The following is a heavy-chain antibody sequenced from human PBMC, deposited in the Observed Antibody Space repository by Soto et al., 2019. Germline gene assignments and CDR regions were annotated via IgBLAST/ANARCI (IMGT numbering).Heavy chain of an antibody. V-gene: IGHV6-1*01. Sequence: SQTLSLTCAICGDSVSSNSAAWNWIRQSPSRGLEWLGRTYYRSKWYNDYAVSVKSRITINPDTSKNQFSLQLNSVTPEDTAVYYCARDLTSPYYYYYGMDVWGQGTTVTVSS. J-gene: IGHJ6*02. CDR1: GDSVSSNSAA. CDR2: TYYRSKWYN. CDR3: ARDLTSPYYYYYGMDV.